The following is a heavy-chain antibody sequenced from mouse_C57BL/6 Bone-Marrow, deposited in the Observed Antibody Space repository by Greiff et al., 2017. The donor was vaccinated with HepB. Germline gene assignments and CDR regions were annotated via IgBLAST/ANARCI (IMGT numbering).Heavy chain of an antibody. V-gene: IGHV5-17*01. CDR2: ISSGSNTI. CDR3: ARPEDDDGLDAMDD. Sequence: EVMLVESGGGLVKPGGSLKLSCAASGFTFSDYGMHWVRQAPEKGLEWVAYISSGSNTIYYADTVKGRFTISRDNAKNPLFLQMTSLRSEDTAMYYSARPEDDDGLDAMDDWGQGTAVTVSS. J-gene: IGHJ4*01. CDR1: GFTFSDYG. D-gene: IGHD2-4*01.